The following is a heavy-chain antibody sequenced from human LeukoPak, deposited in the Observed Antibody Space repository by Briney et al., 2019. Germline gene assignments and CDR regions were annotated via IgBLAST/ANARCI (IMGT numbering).Heavy chain of an antibody. V-gene: IGHV4-38-2*02. CDR2: IYTSGST. D-gene: IGHD3-22*01. Sequence: SETLSLTCTVSGYSISSGYYWGWIRQPPGKGLEWIGRIYTSGSTNYNPSLKSRVTISVDTSKNQFSLKLSSVTAADTAVYYCAREGYYDSSGYFAFDIWGQGTMVTVSS. CDR3: AREGYYDSSGYFAFDI. J-gene: IGHJ3*02. CDR1: GYSISSGYY.